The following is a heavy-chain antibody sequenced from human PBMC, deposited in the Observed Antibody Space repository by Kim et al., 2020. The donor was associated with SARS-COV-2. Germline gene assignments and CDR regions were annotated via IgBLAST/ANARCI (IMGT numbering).Heavy chain of an antibody. D-gene: IGHD2-2*01. Sequence: GGSLRLSCAASGFTFSSYGMHWVRQAPGKGLEWVAVISYDGSNKYYADSVKGRFTISRDNSKNTLYLQMNSLRAEDTAVYYCAKDGPGNIVVVPAAIGCFDYWGQGTLVTVSS. J-gene: IGHJ4*02. CDR2: ISYDGSNK. V-gene: IGHV3-30*18. CDR1: GFTFSSYG. CDR3: AKDGPGNIVVVPAAIGCFDY.